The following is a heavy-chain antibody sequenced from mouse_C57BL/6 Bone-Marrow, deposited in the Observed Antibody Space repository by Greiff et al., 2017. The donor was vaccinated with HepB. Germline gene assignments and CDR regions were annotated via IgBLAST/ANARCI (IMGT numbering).Heavy chain of an antibody. D-gene: IGHD1-1*01. V-gene: IGHV1-55*01. Sequence: VQLQQPGAELVKPGASVKMSCKASGYTFTSYWITWVKQRPGQGLEWIGVIYPGSGSTNYNEKFKSKATLTVDTSSSTAYMQRSSLTSEDSAVSYCESGYCYGTAMDYWGQGTSVTASS. CDR1: GYTFTSYW. J-gene: IGHJ4*01. CDR3: ESGYCYGTAMDY. CDR2: IYPGSGST.